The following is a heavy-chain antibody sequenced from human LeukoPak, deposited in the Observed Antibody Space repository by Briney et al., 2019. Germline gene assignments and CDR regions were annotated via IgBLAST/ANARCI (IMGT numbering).Heavy chain of an antibody. D-gene: IGHD2-2*01. CDR3: TTGPEPAAMVFDF. J-gene: IGHJ4*02. Sequence: PGGSLRLSCVASGFTFTNTWMSWVRQAPGEGLEWVGRLKSNRDGGTTDYAAPVEGRFSISRDDSRNTLFLQMDSLKTDDTAVYFCTTGPEPAAMVFDFWGQGTLVTVSS. CDR2: LKSNRDGGTT. CDR1: GFTFTNTW. V-gene: IGHV3-15*01.